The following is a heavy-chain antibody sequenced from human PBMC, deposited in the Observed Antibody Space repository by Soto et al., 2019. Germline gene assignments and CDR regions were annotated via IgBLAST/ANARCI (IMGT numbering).Heavy chain of an antibody. Sequence: QVQLQQWGAGLLKPSETLSLTCAVYSGSFSGYYWSWLRQPPGKGLEWIGEINPSGGTTWIGEINPSGGTNYNPSLKSRVTISVDKSKNQISLKLSSVTAADTAVYYCGRGGGAWHVDYWAQGTLVTVSS. J-gene: IGHJ4*02. CDR2: INPSGGT. D-gene: IGHD3-16*01. V-gene: IGHV4-34*01. CDR3: GRGGGAWHVDY. CDR1: SGSFSGYY.